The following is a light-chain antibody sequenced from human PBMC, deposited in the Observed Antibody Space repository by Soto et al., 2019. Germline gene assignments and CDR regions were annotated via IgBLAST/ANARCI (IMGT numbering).Light chain of an antibody. J-gene: IGLJ7*01. Sequence: QSVLTQSPSASASLGASVKLTCTLSSGHSNYAIAWHQQQPETGPRYLMKVNSGGSHIKGDGIPDRFSGSSSGAERYLFISSLQSEDEADYYCQTWGTGIASVVFGGGTQLTVL. V-gene: IGLV4-69*01. CDR1: SGHSNYA. CDR3: QTWGTGIASVV. CDR2: VNSGGSH.